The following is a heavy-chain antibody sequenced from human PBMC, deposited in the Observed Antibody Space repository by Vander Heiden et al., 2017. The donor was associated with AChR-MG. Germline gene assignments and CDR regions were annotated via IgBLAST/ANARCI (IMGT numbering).Heavy chain of an antibody. Sequence: QVQLVESGGGVVQPGRSLRLPCAASGFTFSSYGMHWVRQAPGKGLEWVAVISYDGSNKYYADSVKGRFTISRDNSKNTLYLQMNSLRAEDTAVYYCAKPYTLYQLPLGAFDIWGQGTMVTVSS. CDR3: AKPYTLYQLPLGAFDI. CDR2: ISYDGSNK. D-gene: IGHD2-2*01. CDR1: GFTFSSYG. J-gene: IGHJ3*02. V-gene: IGHV3-30*18.